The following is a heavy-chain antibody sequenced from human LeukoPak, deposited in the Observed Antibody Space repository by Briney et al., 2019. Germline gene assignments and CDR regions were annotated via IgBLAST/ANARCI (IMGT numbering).Heavy chain of an antibody. J-gene: IGHJ4*02. CDR3: ARLRRLQFSY. V-gene: IGHV4-39*01. Sequence: SETLSLTCTVSGGSISSSSYYWGWIRQPPGKGLEWIGSIYYSGSTYYNPSLKSRVTISVDTSKNQFSLKLSSVTAAGTAVYYCARLRRLQFSYWGQGTLVTVSS. CDR2: IYYSGST. D-gene: IGHD4-17*01. CDR1: GGSISSSSYY.